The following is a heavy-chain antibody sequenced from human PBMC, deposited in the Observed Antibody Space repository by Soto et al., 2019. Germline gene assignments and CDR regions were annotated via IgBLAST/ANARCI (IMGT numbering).Heavy chain of an antibody. D-gene: IGHD5-12*01. V-gene: IGHV1-58*01. CDR3: AVGYSDYDFAVAGGYYYGMDV. CDR1: GFTFTSSA. CDR2: IVVGSGNT. Sequence: SVKVSCKASGFTFTSSAVHWVRQARGQRLEWIGWIVVGSGNTNYAQKFQERVTITRDMSTSTAYMELSSLRSEDTAVYYCAVGYSDYDFAVAGGYYYGMDVWGQGTTVTVS. J-gene: IGHJ6*02.